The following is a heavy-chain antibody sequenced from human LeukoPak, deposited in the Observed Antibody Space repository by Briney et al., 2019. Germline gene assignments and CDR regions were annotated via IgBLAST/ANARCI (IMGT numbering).Heavy chain of an antibody. Sequence: SGTLSLTCAVSGGSISSSNWWSRVRQPPGKGLEWIGSIYYSGSTYYNPSLKSRVTISEDTSKNQFSLKVNSVTAADTAVYYCARVYNSGWGMFYYNGMDVWGQGTTVTVSS. CDR1: GGSISSSNW. V-gene: IGHV4-4*02. CDR3: ARVYNSGWGMFYYNGMDV. J-gene: IGHJ6*02. D-gene: IGHD6-19*01. CDR2: IYYSGST.